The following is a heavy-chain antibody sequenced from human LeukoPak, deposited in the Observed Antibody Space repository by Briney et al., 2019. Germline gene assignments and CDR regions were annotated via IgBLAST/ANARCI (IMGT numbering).Heavy chain of an antibody. CDR3: ARHRAYYYGSGSYRNYYYYYMDV. Sequence: SETLSLTCTVSGGSISSSSYYWGWIRQPPGKGLEWIGSIYYSGSTYYNPSLESRVTISVDTSKNQFSLKLSSVTAADTAVYYCARHRAYYYGSGSYRNYYYYYMDVWGKGTTVTISS. V-gene: IGHV4-39*01. D-gene: IGHD3-10*01. CDR1: GGSISSSSYY. CDR2: IYYSGST. J-gene: IGHJ6*03.